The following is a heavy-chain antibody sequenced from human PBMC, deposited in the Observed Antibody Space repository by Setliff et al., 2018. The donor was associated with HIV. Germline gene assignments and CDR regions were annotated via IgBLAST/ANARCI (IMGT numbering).Heavy chain of an antibody. V-gene: IGHV4-34*01. D-gene: IGHD4-4*01. CDR2: INHSGST. Sequence: PSETLSLTCAVYGESFSAYSWTWIRQPPGKGLEWIGEINHSGSTTYNPSLRGRVTVSVDTSKSQFSLKLKSVTAADTAFYYCARAFLAYRAVDFWGQGTLVTVSS. J-gene: IGHJ4*02. CDR3: ARAFLAYRAVDF. CDR1: GESFSAYS.